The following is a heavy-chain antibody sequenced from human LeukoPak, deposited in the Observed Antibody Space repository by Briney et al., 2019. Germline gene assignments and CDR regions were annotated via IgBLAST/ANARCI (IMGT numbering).Heavy chain of an antibody. J-gene: IGHJ6*02. CDR1: GYTFTSYY. CDR3: ARDYDSFLYYYYGMDV. Sequence: ASVKVSCKASGYTFTSYYMHWVRQAPGQGLEWMGIINPSGGSTSYAQKFQGRVTITRDTSASTAYMELSSLRSEDTAVYYCARDYDSFLYYYYGMDVWGQGTTVTVSS. V-gene: IGHV1-46*01. D-gene: IGHD3-3*01. CDR2: INPSGGST.